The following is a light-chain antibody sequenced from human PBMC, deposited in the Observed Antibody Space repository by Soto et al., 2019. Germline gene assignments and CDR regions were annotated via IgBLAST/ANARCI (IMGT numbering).Light chain of an antibody. CDR3: QSYDSSLSGSEV. CDR1: RSNIGAGYD. V-gene: IGLV1-40*01. CDR2: GNS. J-gene: IGLJ1*01. Sequence: QSVLTQPPSVSGAPGQRVTISCTGSRSNIGAGYDVHWYQQLPGTAPKLLIYGNSNRPSGVPDRFSGSKSGTSASPAITGLQAEDEADYYCQSYDSSLSGSEVFGTGTKVTVL.